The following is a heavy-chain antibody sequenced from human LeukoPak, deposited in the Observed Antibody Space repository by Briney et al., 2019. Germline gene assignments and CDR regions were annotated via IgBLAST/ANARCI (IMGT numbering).Heavy chain of an antibody. V-gene: IGHV1-18*04. CDR1: GYTFTSYG. D-gene: IGHD2-2*01. J-gene: IGHJ5*02. CDR3: ARAVVPAASSWFDP. Sequence: ASVKVSCKASGYTFTSYGISWVRQAPGQGLEWMGWISAYNGNTNYAQKLQGRVTMTTDTSTSTAYMELRSLRPDDTAVYYCARAVVPAASSWFDPWGQGTLVTVSS. CDR2: ISAYNGNT.